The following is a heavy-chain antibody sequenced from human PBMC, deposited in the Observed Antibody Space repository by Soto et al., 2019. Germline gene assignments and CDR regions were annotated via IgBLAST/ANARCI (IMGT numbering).Heavy chain of an antibody. Sequence: QVQLVQSGAEVKKPGASVKVSCKASGYTFTSYGISWVRQAPGQGLEWMGWISAYNGNTNYAQKLQGRVTMTTDTSTNTAYMELRSLRSDDTAVYYCARVPTNWGSMGYFDYWGQGTLVTVSS. J-gene: IGHJ4*02. CDR3: ARVPTNWGSMGYFDY. V-gene: IGHV1-18*01. D-gene: IGHD7-27*01. CDR2: ISAYNGNT. CDR1: GYTFTSYG.